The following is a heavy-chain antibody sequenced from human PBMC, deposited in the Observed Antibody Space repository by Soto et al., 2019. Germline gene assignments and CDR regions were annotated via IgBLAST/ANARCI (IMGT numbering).Heavy chain of an antibody. CDR3: STGQRAAIGDYYYNGMDV. CDR1: GFIFSGSA. Sequence: GGSLRLSCAASGFIFSGSAIHWVRQASGKGLEWVGRIRSRANNYATSFAASVKGRFIFSRDDSKNMAYLQMNTLKTEDTAVYYCSTGQRAAIGDYYYNGMDVWGQGTTVTVSS. J-gene: IGHJ6*02. V-gene: IGHV3-73*01. CDR2: IRSRANNYAT. D-gene: IGHD2-2*02.